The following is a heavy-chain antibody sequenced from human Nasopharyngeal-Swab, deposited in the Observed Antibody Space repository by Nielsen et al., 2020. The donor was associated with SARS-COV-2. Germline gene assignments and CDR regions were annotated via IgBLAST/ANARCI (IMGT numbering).Heavy chain of an antibody. CDR2: IYYSGST. CDR3: ASASRGGYYYGSGSYAIAV. J-gene: IGHJ3*01. V-gene: IGHV4-59*06. D-gene: IGHD3-10*01. Sequence: SETLSLTCTVSGGSISTYYWSWIRQHPGKGLEWIGYIYYSGSTYYNPSLKSRVTISVDTSKNQFSLKLSSVTAADTAVYYCASASRGGYYYGSGSYAIAVWGQGTMVTVSS. CDR1: GGSISTYY.